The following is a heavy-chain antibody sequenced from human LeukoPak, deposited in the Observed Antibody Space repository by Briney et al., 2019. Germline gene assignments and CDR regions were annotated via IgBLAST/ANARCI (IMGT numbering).Heavy chain of an antibody. V-gene: IGHV4-61*09. J-gene: IGHJ6*03. CDR3: ARDSQDYADDLVYYYYYMDV. D-gene: IGHD4-17*01. CDR1: GGSAISGSYY. Sequence: PSETLSLTCTVSGGSAISGSYYWSWIRQPAGKGLEWIGHIYTTGNTNYNPSLKSRVTISIDTSKNQFSLKLSSVTAADSARYFCARDSQDYADDLVYYYYYMDVWGKGTTVTVSS. CDR2: IYTTGNT.